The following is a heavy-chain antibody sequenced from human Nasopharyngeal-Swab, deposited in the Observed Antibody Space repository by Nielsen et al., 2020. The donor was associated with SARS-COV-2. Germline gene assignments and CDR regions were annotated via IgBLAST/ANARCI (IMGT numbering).Heavy chain of an antibody. CDR2: ISGSGGST. CDR3: AKVRSGTYPTGAFDI. V-gene: IGHV3-23*01. D-gene: IGHD1-26*01. Sequence: GESLKISCAAPGFTFSSYAMSWVRQAPGKGLEWVSAISGSGGSTYYADSVKGRFTISRDNSKNTLYLQMNSLRAEDTAVYYCAKVRSGTYPTGAFDIWGQGTMVTVSS. CDR1: GFTFSSYA. J-gene: IGHJ3*02.